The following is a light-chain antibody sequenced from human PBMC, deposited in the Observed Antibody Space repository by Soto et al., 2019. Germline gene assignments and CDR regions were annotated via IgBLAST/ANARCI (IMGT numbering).Light chain of an antibody. Sequence: DIQMTQSPSTLSASVGDRVTITCRASQSISSWLAWYQQKPGKDPKLLIYDASSLESGVPSRFSGSGSGTEFTLTISSLQPDDFATYYCQQYNSYSTFGQCTKVEI. V-gene: IGKV1-5*01. CDR1: QSISSW. CDR2: DAS. CDR3: QQYNSYST. J-gene: IGKJ1*01.